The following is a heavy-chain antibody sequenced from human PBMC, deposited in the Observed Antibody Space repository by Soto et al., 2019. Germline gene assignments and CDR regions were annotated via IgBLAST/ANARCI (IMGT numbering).Heavy chain of an antibody. CDR3: AKGPPTTGTTFDY. CDR1: GFTFSSFA. J-gene: IGHJ4*02. D-gene: IGHD1-1*01. Sequence: QPGGSLRLSCAASGFTFSSFAMSWVRQAPGKGLEWVSTINKSGGSTYYADSVKGRFTISRDNSKNMLFLQINGLRAEDTAVYYCAKGPPTTGTTFDYWGRGTLVTVSS. V-gene: IGHV3-23*01. CDR2: INKSGGST.